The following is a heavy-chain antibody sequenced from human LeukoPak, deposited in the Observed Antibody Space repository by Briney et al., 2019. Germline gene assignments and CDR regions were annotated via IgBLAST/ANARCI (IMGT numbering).Heavy chain of an antibody. CDR3: ARGLYDYYFDY. Sequence: PSETLSLTCTVSGGSISNYYWNWIRQPAGKGLEWIGRIYSTGSTNYNPSLKSRVTMSVDTSKNQFSLKLRSVTAADTAVYYCARGLYDYYFDYWGQGTLVTVSS. CDR2: IYSTGST. CDR1: GGSISNYY. V-gene: IGHV4-4*07. J-gene: IGHJ4*02. D-gene: IGHD3-3*01.